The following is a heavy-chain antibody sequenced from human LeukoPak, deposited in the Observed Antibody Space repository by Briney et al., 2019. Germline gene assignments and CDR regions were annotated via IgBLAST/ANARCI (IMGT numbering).Heavy chain of an antibody. CDR3: ARDRAYGSGSYYT. V-gene: IGHV3-21*01. D-gene: IGHD3-10*01. Sequence: GGSLRLSCAASGFTFSSYSMNWVRQAPGKGLEWVSSISSSSSYIYYADSVKGRFTISRDNAKNSLYLQMNSLRAGDTAVYYCARDRAYGSGSYYTWGQGTLVTVSS. CDR2: ISSSSSYI. J-gene: IGHJ4*02. CDR1: GFTFSSYS.